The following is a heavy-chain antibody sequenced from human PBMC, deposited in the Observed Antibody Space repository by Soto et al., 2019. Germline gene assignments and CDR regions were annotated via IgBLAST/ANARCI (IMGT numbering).Heavy chain of an antibody. CDR2: IKSDGSEM. D-gene: IGHD3-22*01. CDR1: GFTFSSYW. Sequence: PGGSLRLSCVASGFTFSSYWMSWVRQAPGKGLEWVANIKSDGSEMYYVDSVKGRFTISRDNARKSLYLQMNSLRVEDTALYYCARDLGVVITAEYFQHWGQGTLVTVPS. J-gene: IGHJ1*01. CDR3: ARDLGVVITAEYFQH. V-gene: IGHV3-7*03.